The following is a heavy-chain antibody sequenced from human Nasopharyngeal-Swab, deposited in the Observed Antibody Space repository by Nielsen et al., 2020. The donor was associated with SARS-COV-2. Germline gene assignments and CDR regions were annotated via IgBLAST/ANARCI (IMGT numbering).Heavy chain of an antibody. CDR1: GFTFSSYA. J-gene: IGHJ6*03. CDR2: ISGSGGST. CDR3: AKKGSCSSTSCYYYDYYYMDV. V-gene: IGHV3-23*01. D-gene: IGHD2-2*01. Sequence: GESLKLSCAASGFTFSSYAMSWVRQAPGKGLEWVSTISGSGGSTYYADSVKGRFTISRDNSKNTLYLQMTSLRAEDTAVYYCAKKGSCSSTSCYYYDYYYMDVWGKGTTVTVSS.